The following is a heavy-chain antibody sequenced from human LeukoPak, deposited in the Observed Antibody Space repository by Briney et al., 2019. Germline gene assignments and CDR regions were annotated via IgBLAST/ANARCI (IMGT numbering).Heavy chain of an antibody. D-gene: IGHD6-25*01. CDR2: INPNSGGT. CDR3: ARDQRVGSSAVNWFDP. CDR1: GYTFTGYY. Sequence: ASVKVSCKASGYTFTGYYMHWVRQAPGQGLEWMGWINPNSGGTNYAQKFQGTVTMTRDTSISTAYMELSRLRSDDTAVYYCARDQRVGSSAVNWFDPWGQGTLVTVSS. V-gene: IGHV1-2*02. J-gene: IGHJ5*02.